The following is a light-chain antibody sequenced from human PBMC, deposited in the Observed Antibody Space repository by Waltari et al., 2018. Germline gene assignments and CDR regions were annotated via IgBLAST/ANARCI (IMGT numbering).Light chain of an antibody. CDR1: QSVSSY. CDR2: GAS. CDR3: QQRSNWPPMYT. J-gene: IGKJ2*01. Sequence: EIVLTQSPATLSLSPGERATLSCRASQSVSSYLAWYQQKPGQAPRLLIYGASNMATGIPARFSGSGSGTDFTLTISSLEPEDFAVYYCQQRSNWPPMYTFGQGTKLEIK. V-gene: IGKV3-11*01.